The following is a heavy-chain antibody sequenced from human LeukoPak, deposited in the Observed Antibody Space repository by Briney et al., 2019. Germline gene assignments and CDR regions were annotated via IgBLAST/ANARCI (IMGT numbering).Heavy chain of an antibody. V-gene: IGHV3-23*01. CDR2: ISDSGNT. Sequence: TGGSLRLSCAASGFTLSSYAMSWVRQAPGKGLEWVSAISDSGNTYHADSVKGRFTISRDNLKNTLYLQMNSLRAEDTAVYYCARGGSGDIFDIWGQGTMVTVSS. CDR3: ARGGSGDIFDI. J-gene: IGHJ3*02. CDR1: GFTLSSYA. D-gene: IGHD2-21*01.